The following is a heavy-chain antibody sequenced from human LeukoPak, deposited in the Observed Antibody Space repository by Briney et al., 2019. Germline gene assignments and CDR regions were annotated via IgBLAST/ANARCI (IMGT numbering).Heavy chain of an antibody. J-gene: IGHJ5*02. D-gene: IGHD2-2*01. CDR1: GGTFSSYA. CDR3: ARDWGCSSTSCYAGWFDP. V-gene: IGHV1-69*05. CDR2: IIPIFGTA. Sequence: SVKVSCKASGGTFSSYAISWVRQAPGQGLERMGGIIPIFGTANYAQKFQGRVTITTDESTSTAYMELSSLRSEDTAVYYCARDWGCSSTSCYAGWFDPWGQGTLVTVSS.